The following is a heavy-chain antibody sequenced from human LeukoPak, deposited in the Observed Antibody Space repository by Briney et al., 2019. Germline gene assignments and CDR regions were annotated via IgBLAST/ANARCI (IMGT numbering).Heavy chain of an antibody. V-gene: IGHV1-2*02. CDR3: AVAYCSSTSCYTGGDYGMDV. CDR1: GYTFTGYY. D-gene: IGHD2-2*02. CDR2: INPNSGGT. J-gene: IGHJ6*02. Sequence: ASVKVSCKAPGYTFTGYYMHWVRQAPGQGLEWMGWINPNSGGTNYAQKFQGRVTMTRDTSISTAYMELSRLRSDDTAVYYCAVAYCSSTSCYTGGDYGMDVWGQGTTVTVSS.